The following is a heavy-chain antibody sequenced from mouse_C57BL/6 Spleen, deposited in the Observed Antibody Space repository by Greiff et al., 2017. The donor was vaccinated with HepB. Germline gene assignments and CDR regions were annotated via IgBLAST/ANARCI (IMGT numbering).Heavy chain of an antibody. CDR3: ARYPITTVVAREYFDY. Sequence: VQLQQPGAELVKPGASVKMSCKASGYTFTSYWITWVKQRPGQGLEWIGDIYPGSGSTNYNEKFKSKATLTVDTSSSTAYMQLSSLTSEDSAVYYCARYPITTVVAREYFDYWGQGTTLTVSS. V-gene: IGHV1-55*01. CDR1: GYTFTSYW. D-gene: IGHD1-1*01. CDR2: IYPGSGST. J-gene: IGHJ2*01.